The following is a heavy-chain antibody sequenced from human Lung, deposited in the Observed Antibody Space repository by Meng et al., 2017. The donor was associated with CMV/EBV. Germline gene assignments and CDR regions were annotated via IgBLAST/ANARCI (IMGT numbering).Heavy chain of an antibody. V-gene: IGHV3-11*04. CDR2: ISTGGGTI. CDR1: GFTFSDYL. Sequence: GGSLRLXXAASGFTFSDYLMSWIRQAPGKGLEWISYISTGGGTIYFADSVKGRFTFSRDNAKNSVYLQINSLRAEDTAVYYCARVKSSDFWSGYLDYWGQGSLVTVSS. J-gene: IGHJ4*02. CDR3: ARVKSSDFWSGYLDY. D-gene: IGHD3-3*01.